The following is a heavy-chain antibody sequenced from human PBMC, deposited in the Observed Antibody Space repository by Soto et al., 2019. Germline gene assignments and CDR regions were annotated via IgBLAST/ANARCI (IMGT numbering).Heavy chain of an antibody. D-gene: IGHD3-10*01. V-gene: IGHV3-33*01. J-gene: IGHJ4*02. CDR1: GFTFSRHG. CDR3: ARFTGTGSDTEFRLDL. CDR2: IGFDGTKE. Sequence: QVQLVESGGGVVQPGGSLRLSCAASGFTFSRHGMHWVRQAPGKGLEWLTFIGFDGTKEYYVDSVEGRFTISRDNSRNTLSLQMDSMRAEDKAVYFCARFTGTGSDTEFRLDLWGQGILVTVSS.